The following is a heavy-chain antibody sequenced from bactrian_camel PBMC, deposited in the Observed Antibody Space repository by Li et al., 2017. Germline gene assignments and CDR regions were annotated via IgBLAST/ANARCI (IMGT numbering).Heavy chain of an antibody. J-gene: IGHJ4*01. Sequence: HVQLVESGGGLVQPGGSLRLSCSASGFTKSSYYMSWVRQAPGKGPEWVSTVYSDQPNTYYSDSVKGRFTISRDNARNTLLLQLNSLKTEDTAMYYCAYDLLGAYSYSLGYWGQGTQVTVS. CDR2: VYSDQPNT. D-gene: IGHD2*01. V-gene: IGHV3-2*01. CDR3: AYDLLGAYSYSLGY. CDR1: GFTKSSYY.